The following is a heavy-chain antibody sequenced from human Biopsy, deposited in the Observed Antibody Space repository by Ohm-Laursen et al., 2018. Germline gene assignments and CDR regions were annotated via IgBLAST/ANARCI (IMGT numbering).Heavy chain of an antibody. CDR3: AAGINVLNVNY. CDR2: FAPENGRI. D-gene: IGHD1-1*01. V-gene: IGHV1-24*01. J-gene: IGHJ4*02. CDR1: GYSLTELS. Sequence: SVKASRKVDGYSLTELSMHWARQAPGQGLEWMGGFAPENGRIVYSQKFQGRVTMTEDTSTSTAYMEVWRLRSDDTAVYYCAAGINVLNVNYWGQGTQVIVSS.